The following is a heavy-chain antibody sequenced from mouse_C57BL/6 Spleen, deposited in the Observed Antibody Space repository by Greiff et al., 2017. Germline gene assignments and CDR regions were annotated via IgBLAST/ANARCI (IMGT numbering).Heavy chain of an antibody. CDR2: IYPRSGNT. CDR1: GYTFTSYG. D-gene: IGHD2-4*01. V-gene: IGHV1-81*01. J-gene: IGHJ4*01. CDR3: ARYDYDGGVYAMDY. Sequence: VKLQQSGAELARPGASVKLSCKASGYTFTSYGISWVKQRTGQGLEWIGEIYPRSGNTYYNEKFKGKATLTADKSSSTAYMELRSLTSEDSAVYFCARYDYDGGVYAMDYWGQGTSVTVSS.